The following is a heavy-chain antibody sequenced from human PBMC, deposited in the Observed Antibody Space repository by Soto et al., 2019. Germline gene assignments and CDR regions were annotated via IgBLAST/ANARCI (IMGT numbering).Heavy chain of an antibody. J-gene: IGHJ4*02. Sequence: QVQLVQSGAEVKKPGSSVKVSCKASGGTFSSYAISWVRQATGQGLVWMGGIIPIFGTANYAQKFQGRVTITADEATSRAYMERSSMRFEDTAVYYCARARRGYCSGGSCSYFDYWGQGTLVTVSS. CDR1: GGTFSSYA. V-gene: IGHV1-69*12. CDR2: IIPIFGTA. CDR3: ARARRGYCSGGSCSYFDY. D-gene: IGHD2-15*01.